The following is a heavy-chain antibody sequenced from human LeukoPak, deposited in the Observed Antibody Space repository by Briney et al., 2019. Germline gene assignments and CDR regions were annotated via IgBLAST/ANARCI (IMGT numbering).Heavy chain of an antibody. V-gene: IGHV4-39*01. CDR3: AGQGYGSGSYYPFSRPFDY. CDR1: GGSISSSSYY. J-gene: IGHJ4*02. Sequence: SETLSLTCTVSGGSISSSSYYWSWIRQPPGKGLEWIGEINHSGSTNYNPSLKSRVTISVDTSKNQFSLKLSSVTAADTAVYYCAGQGYGSGSYYPFSRPFDYWGQGTLVTVSS. D-gene: IGHD3-10*01. CDR2: INHSGST.